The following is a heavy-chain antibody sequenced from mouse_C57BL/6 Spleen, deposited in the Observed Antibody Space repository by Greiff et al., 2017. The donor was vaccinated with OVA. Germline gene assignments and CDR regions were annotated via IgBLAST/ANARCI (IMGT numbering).Heavy chain of an antibody. Sequence: VQLQQSGPELVKPGASVKIPCKASGYTFTDYNMDWVKQSHGKSLEWIGDINPNNGGTIYNQKFKGKATLTVDKSSSTAYMELRSLTSEDTAVYYCARRAYYHGSSPWFAYWGQGTLVTVSA. J-gene: IGHJ3*01. CDR2: INPNNGGT. CDR1: GYTFTDYN. CDR3: ARRAYYHGSSPWFAY. V-gene: IGHV1-18*01. D-gene: IGHD1-1*01.